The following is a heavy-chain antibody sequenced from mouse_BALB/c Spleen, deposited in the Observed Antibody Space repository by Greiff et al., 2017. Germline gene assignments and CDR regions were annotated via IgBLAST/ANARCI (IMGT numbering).Heavy chain of an antibody. CDR3: ARPSYGSSYWFAY. D-gene: IGHD1-1*01. CDR2: IWSGGST. Sequence: QVQLKQSGPGLVQPSQSLSITCTVSGFSLTSYGVHWVRQSPGKGLEWLGVIWSGGSTDYNAAFISRLSISKDNSKSQVFFKMNSLQADDTAIYYCARPSYGSSYWFAYWGQGTLVTVSA. CDR1: GFSLTSYG. V-gene: IGHV2-4-1*01. J-gene: IGHJ3*01.